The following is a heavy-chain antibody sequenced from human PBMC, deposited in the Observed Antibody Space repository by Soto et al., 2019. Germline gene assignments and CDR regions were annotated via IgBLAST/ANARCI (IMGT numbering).Heavy chain of an antibody. J-gene: IGHJ3*02. CDR1: GFTFSSYG. CDR2: IWYDGSNK. D-gene: IGHD6-19*01. V-gene: IGHV3-33*01. CDR3: ARESMWDQYSSGRSGAFDI. Sequence: GGSLRLSCAASGFTFSSYGMHWVRQAPGKGLEWVAVIWYDGSNKYYADSVKGRFTISRDNSKNMVYLQMNSLRAEDTAVYYCARESMWDQYSSGRSGAFDIWGQGTMVTVSS.